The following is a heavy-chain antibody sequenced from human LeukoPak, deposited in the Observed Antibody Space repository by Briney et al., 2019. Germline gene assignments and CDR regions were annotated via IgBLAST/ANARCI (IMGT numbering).Heavy chain of an antibody. CDR3: ASRNSERGAFDI. D-gene: IGHD1-14*01. J-gene: IGHJ3*02. V-gene: IGHV4-59*08. CDR2: IYYSGST. CDR1: GGSISSYY. Sequence: PSETLSLTCTVSGGSISSYYWSWIRQPPGKGLEWIGYIYYSGSTNYNPSLKSRVTISVDTSKNQFSLKLSSVTAADAAVYYCASRNSERGAFDIWGQGTLVTVSS.